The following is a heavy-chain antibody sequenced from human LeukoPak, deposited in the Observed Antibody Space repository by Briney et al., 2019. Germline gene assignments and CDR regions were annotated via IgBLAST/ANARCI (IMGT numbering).Heavy chain of an antibody. Sequence: PGGSLRLSCAASGFTFSSYEMNWVRQAPGKGLEWVSFISSSSSYIYYADSVKGRFTISRDNAKNSLYLQMNSLRAEDTAVYYCASHQLADFDYWGQGTLVTVSS. V-gene: IGHV3-21*04. CDR1: GFTFSSYE. CDR2: ISSSSSYI. CDR3: ASHQLADFDY. J-gene: IGHJ4*02. D-gene: IGHD2-2*01.